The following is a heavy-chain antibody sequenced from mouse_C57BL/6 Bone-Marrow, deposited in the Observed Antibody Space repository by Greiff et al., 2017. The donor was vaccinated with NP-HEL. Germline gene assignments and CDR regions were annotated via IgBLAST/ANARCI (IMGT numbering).Heavy chain of an antibody. Sequence: EVQLQQSGAELVRPGASVKLSCTASGFNIKDYYMHWVKQRPEQGLEWIGRIDPEDGDTEYAPKFQGKATMTADTSSNTAYLQPSSLTSEDTAVYYCTTCLLLRYWYFDVWGTGTTVTVSS. J-gene: IGHJ1*03. CDR3: TTCLLLRYWYFDV. CDR2: IDPEDGDT. V-gene: IGHV14-1*01. CDR1: GFNIKDYY. D-gene: IGHD1-1*01.